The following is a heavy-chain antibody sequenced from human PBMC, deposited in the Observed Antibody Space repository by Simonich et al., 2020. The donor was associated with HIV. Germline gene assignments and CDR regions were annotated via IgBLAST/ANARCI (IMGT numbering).Heavy chain of an antibody. CDR3: ARTYYYDSSGYYPYFDY. J-gene: IGHJ4*02. Sequence: EVQLVQSGAEVKKPGESLKISCKGSGYSFTNYWIAWVRQMPGKGLDWLGIIYPGYSDNKYSPSFQGQVTISADKSISTAYLQWISLKASDTAMYYCARTYYYDSSGYYPYFDYWGQGTLVTVSS. CDR1: GYSFTNYW. CDR2: IYPGYSDN. V-gene: IGHV5-51*03. D-gene: IGHD3-22*01.